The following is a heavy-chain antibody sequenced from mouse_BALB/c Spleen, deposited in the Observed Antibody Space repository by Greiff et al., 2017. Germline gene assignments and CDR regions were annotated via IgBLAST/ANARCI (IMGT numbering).Heavy chain of an antibody. Sequence: QVQLQQSGAELVRPGTSVKVSCKASGYAFTNYLIEWVKQRPGQGLEWIGVINPGSGGTNYNEKFKGKATLTADKSSSTAYMQLSSLTSDYSAVYFCARCEGYVNYGSWFAYWGQGTLVTVSA. CDR2: INPGSGGT. CDR3: ARCEGYVNYGSWFAY. D-gene: IGHD2-10*02. CDR1: GYAFTNYL. J-gene: IGHJ3*01. V-gene: IGHV1-54*01.